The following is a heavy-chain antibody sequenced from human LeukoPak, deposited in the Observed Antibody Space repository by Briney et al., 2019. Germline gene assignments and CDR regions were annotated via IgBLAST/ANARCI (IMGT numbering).Heavy chain of an antibody. CDR1: GFTFDDYA. J-gene: IGHJ4*02. CDR3: AKDNREFYYGSGSYVHY. Sequence: GRSLRLSCAASGFTFDDYAMHWVRQAPGKGLEWVSGISWNSGSIGYADSVKGRFTISRDNAKNSLYLQMNSPRAEDTALYYCAKDNREFYYGSGSYVHYWGQGTLVTLSS. D-gene: IGHD3-10*01. V-gene: IGHV3-9*01. CDR2: ISWNSGSI.